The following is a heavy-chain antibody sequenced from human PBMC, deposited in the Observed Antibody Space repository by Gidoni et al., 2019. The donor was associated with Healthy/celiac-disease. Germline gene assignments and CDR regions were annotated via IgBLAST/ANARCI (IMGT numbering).Heavy chain of an antibody. J-gene: IGHJ5*02. Sequence: QVQLVQSGAEVKKPGSSVKVSCKASGGTFSSYAISWVRQAPGQGLEWMGGIIPIFGTANYAQKFQGRVTITADKSTSTAYMELSSLRSEDTAVYYCARAVVPAASGVQGWFDPWGQGTLVTVSS. CDR3: ARAVVPAASGVQGWFDP. CDR1: GGTFSSYA. CDR2: IIPIFGTA. D-gene: IGHD2-2*01. V-gene: IGHV1-69*06.